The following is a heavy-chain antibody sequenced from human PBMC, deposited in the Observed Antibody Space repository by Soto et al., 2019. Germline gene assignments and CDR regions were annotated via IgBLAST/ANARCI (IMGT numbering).Heavy chain of an antibody. V-gene: IGHV3-30-3*01. CDR3: ARGPVAGHFDY. CDR1: GFTFSSYA. D-gene: IGHD6-19*01. CDR2: ISYDGSNK. Sequence: LRLSCAASGFTFSSYAMHWVRQAPGKGLEWVAVISYDGSNKYYADSVKGRFTISRDNSKNTLYLQMNSLRAEDTAVYYCARGPVAGHFDYWGQGTLVTVSS. J-gene: IGHJ4*02.